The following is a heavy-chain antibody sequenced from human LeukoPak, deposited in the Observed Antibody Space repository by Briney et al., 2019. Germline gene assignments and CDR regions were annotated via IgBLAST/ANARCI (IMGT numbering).Heavy chain of an antibody. CDR2: INHSGSN. Sequence: PSETLSLTCAVYGGSFRGYYWNWIRQAPGKGLEWIGEINHSGSNNYNPSLKSRVTISVDTSKNQPSLKLSPVTAADQAVVYLAGGLFVLGSSSSPFDYWGQGTLVSVSS. CDR1: GGSFRGYY. J-gene: IGHJ4*02. V-gene: IGHV4-34*01. CDR3: AGGLFVLGSSSSPFDY. D-gene: IGHD6-13*01.